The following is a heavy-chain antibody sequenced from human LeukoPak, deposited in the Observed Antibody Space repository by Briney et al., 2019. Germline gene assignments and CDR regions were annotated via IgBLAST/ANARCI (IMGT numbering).Heavy chain of an antibody. CDR1: GFTFSSYA. D-gene: IGHD3-3*01. CDR3: AKGSSGLLYDYYYGMDV. V-gene: IGHV3-23*01. Sequence: PGASLRLSCAASGFTFSSYAMSWVRQAPGKGLERVSAISGSGGSTYYAESVKGRFTISRDNSKNTLYLQMNSLRAEDTAVYYCAKGSSGLLYDYYYGMDVWGQGTTVTVSS. J-gene: IGHJ6*02. CDR2: ISGSGGST.